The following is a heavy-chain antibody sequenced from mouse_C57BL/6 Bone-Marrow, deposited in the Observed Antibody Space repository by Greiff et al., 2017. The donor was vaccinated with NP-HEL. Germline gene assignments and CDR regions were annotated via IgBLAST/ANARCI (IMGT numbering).Heavy chain of an antibody. CDR1: GYTFTSYW. V-gene: IGHV1-72*01. J-gene: IGHJ2*01. D-gene: IGHD2-10*02. CDR3: AREGYGNPYYFDY. CDR2: IDPNSGGT. Sequence: VKLMESGAELVKPGASVKLSCKASGYTFTSYWMHWVKQRPGRGLEWIGRIDPNSGGTKYNEKFKSKATLTVDKPSSTAYMQLSSLTSEDSAVYYCAREGYGNPYYFDYWGQGTTLTVSS.